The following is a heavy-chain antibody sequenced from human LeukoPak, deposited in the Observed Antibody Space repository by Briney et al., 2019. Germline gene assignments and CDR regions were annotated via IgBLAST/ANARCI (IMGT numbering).Heavy chain of an antibody. J-gene: IGHJ4*02. CDR2: ISSSSSYI. D-gene: IGHD1-26*01. V-gene: IGHV3-21*04. CDR1: GFTFSSYS. CDR3: AKDGDYSGSKGYFDY. Sequence: PGGSLRLSCAASGFTFSSYSMNWVRQAPGKGLEGVSSISSSSSYIYYADSVKGRFTISRDNAKNSLYLQMNGLRAEDTALYYCAKDGDYSGSKGYFDYWGQGTLVTVSS.